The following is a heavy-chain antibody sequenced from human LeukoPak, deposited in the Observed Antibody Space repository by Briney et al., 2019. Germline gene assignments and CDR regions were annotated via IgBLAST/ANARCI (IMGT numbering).Heavy chain of an antibody. V-gene: IGHV3-23*01. CDR1: GFTFSSYT. CDR3: AIDDDDFLDVFDI. Sequence: PGGSLRLSCAASGFTFSSYTMSWVRQAPGKGLEWVSGISGSGSSTYHAESARGRFTISRDNSKNTLHLQMNSLRGEDTAIYYCAIDDDDFLDVFDIWGQGTVVTVSS. CDR2: ISGSGSST. D-gene: IGHD3-3*01. J-gene: IGHJ3*02.